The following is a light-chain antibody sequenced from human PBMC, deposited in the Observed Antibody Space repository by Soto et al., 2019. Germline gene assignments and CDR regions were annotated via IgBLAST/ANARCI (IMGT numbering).Light chain of an antibody. CDR3: AAWKV. V-gene: IGLV1-36*01. J-gene: IGLJ1*01. Sequence: QSVLTQPPSVSEAPRQRVTISCSGSSSNIGNNAVNWYQQLPGKAPKLLIYYDDLLPSGVSDRFSGSKSGTSASLAISGLQSEDEADYYCAAWKVFGTGTQLTVL. CDR2: YDD. CDR1: SSNIGNNA.